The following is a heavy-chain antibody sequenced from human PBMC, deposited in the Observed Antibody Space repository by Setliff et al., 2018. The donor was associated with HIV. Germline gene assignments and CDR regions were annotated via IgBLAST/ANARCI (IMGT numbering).Heavy chain of an antibody. CDR2: MTPNSGNT. Sequence: GASVKVSCKASGYTFTNYDVNWLRQATGQGLEWMGWMTPNSGNTGSAQKFQGRVSMTRNISISTAYMELRSLTSEDTAVYFCARGLGALEWEKRDGDAFDIWGQGTMVTVSS. D-gene: IGHD3-3*01. V-gene: IGHV1-8*02. J-gene: IGHJ3*02. CDR3: ARGLGALEWEKRDGDAFDI. CDR1: GYTFTNYD.